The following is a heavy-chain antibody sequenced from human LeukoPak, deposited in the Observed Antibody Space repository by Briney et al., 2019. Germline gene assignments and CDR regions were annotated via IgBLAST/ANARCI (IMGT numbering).Heavy chain of an antibody. CDR3: MRHEEEDGYNAKPFDS. CDR1: GGSIRNSNHY. V-gene: IGHV4-39*01. J-gene: IGHJ4*02. Sequence: SETLSLTCTVSGGSIRNSNHYLGWVRQPPGKGLEWLGTIYYSRNTYYSPSLKSRITISVDTSKNQSSLSLTSVTTADTAVYFCMRHEEEDGYNAKPFDSWGQGTLVTVSP. D-gene: IGHD5-24*01. CDR2: IYYSRNT.